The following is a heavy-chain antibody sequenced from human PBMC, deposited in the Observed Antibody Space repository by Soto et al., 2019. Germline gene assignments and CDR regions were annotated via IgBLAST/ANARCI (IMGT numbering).Heavy chain of an antibody. D-gene: IGHD2-2*02. Sequence: GGSLRLSCTASEFTFSYHGMYWVRQAPGKGLEWLAVIWFDGSNKYYADSVKGRFTISRDNSKNTVYLQMFSLRAEDTAIYYCAREMRANVYHLYGLDVWGQGTPVTVSS. CDR3: AREMRANVYHLYGLDV. J-gene: IGHJ6*02. V-gene: IGHV3-33*07. CDR1: EFTFSYHG. CDR2: IWFDGSNK.